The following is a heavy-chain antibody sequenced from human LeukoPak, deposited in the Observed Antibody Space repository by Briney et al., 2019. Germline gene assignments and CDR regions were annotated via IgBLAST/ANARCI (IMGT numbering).Heavy chain of an antibody. V-gene: IGHV4-59*08. CDR1: GGSISSCY. Sequence: SETLCLTCTVSGGSISSCYWSWIRQPPGKGLEWIGYIYYSGSTNYNPSLKSRVTISVDTSKNQFSLKLSSVTAADTAVYYCARGDFWSGYYTFDYWGQGTLVTVSS. CDR2: IYYSGST. D-gene: IGHD3-3*01. J-gene: IGHJ4*02. CDR3: ARGDFWSGYYTFDY.